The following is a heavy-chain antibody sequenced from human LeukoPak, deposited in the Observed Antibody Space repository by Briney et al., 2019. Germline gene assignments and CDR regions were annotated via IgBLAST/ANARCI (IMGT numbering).Heavy chain of an antibody. J-gene: IGHJ5*02. Sequence: PSETLSLTCTVSGGSISSYYWSWIRQPPRKGLEWIWYIYYSGSTNYNPSLKIRVAISVDTSKNQFSLKLSSVTAADPAVYYCARAGFTYDSSGYYADWFDPWGQGTLVTVSP. CDR2: IYYSGST. D-gene: IGHD3-22*01. CDR3: ARAGFTYDSSGYYADWFDP. V-gene: IGHV4-59*01. CDR1: GGSISSYY.